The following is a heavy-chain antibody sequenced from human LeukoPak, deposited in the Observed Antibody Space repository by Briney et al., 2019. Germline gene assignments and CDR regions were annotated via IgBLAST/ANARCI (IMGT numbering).Heavy chain of an antibody. Sequence: GGSLRLSCAASGFTFSSYSMTWVRQAPGKGLEWASFISGSSTYINYADAVKGRFTISRDNAKNSLYLQMNSLRAEDTAVYYCARDRPYDYWGQGTLVTVSS. J-gene: IGHJ4*02. CDR1: GFTFSSYS. CDR2: ISGSSTYI. V-gene: IGHV3-21*01. CDR3: ARDRPYDY.